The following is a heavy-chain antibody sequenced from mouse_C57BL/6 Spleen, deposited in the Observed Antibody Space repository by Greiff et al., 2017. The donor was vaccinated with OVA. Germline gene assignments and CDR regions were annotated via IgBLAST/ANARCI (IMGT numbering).Heavy chain of an antibody. Sequence: QVQLQQPGAELVKPGASVKVSCKASGYTFTSYWMHWVKQRPGQGLEWIGRIHPSDSDTNYNQKFKGKATLTVDKSSSTAYMQLSSLTSEDSAVYYCAMPIKGTAQATAWFAYWGQGTLVTVSA. CDR3: AMPIKGTAQATAWFAY. D-gene: IGHD3-2*02. CDR2: IHPSDSDT. J-gene: IGHJ3*01. V-gene: IGHV1-74*01. CDR1: GYTFTSYW.